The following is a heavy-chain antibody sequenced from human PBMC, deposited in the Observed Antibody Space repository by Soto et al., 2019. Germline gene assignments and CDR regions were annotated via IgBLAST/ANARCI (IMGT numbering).Heavy chain of an antibody. J-gene: IGHJ6*02. CDR3: ARHTEDTAMVKRVDYYYYGMDV. Sequence: SETLSLTCTVSGGSISSSSYYWVWIRHPPGKGLEWIGSIYYSGSTYYNPSLKSRVTISVDTSKNQFSLKLSSVTAADTAVYYCARHTEDTAMVKRVDYYYYGMDVWGQGTTVTVSS. V-gene: IGHV4-39*01. CDR2: IYYSGST. CDR1: GGSISSSSYY. D-gene: IGHD5-18*01.